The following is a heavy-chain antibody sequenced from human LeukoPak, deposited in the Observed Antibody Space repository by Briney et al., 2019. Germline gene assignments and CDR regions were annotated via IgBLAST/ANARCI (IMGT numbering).Heavy chain of an antibody. CDR1: RFTFSSYA. CDR3: YCSCSSCYSLRFDP. CDR2: ISNSGSYT. V-gene: IGHV3-23*01. Sequence: GGSLRLSCAASRFTFSSYAMSWVRQAPGKGLEWVSTISNSGSYTSYADSVKGRFTISRDNSKNTLYLQMNSLRAEDTAVYYCYCSCSSCYSLRFDPWGQGTLVTVSS. D-gene: IGHD2-15*01. J-gene: IGHJ5*02.